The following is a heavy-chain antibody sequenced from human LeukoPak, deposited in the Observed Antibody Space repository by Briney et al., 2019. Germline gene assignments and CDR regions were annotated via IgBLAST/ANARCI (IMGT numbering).Heavy chain of an antibody. V-gene: IGHV3-23*01. J-gene: IGHJ4*02. CDR1: GFTVSSNY. D-gene: IGHD4/OR15-4a*01. CDR2: ISGSGGST. Sequence: GGSLRLSCAASGFTVSSNYMSWVRQAPGKGLEWVSAISGSGGSTYYADSVKGRFTISRDNSKNTLYLQMNSLRAEDTAVYYCAKPYGVLYSYFDYWGQGTLVTVSS. CDR3: AKPYGVLYSYFDY.